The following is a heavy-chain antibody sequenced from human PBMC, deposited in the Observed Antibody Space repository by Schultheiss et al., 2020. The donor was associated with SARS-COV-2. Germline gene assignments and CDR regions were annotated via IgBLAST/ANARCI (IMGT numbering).Heavy chain of an antibody. CDR2: IWYDGSNK. J-gene: IGHJ5*02. CDR1: GFTFSSYG. Sequence: GGSLRLSCAASGFTFSSYGMHWVRQAPGKGLEWVAVIWYDGSNKYYADSVKGRFTISRDNSKNSLYLQMNSLRAEDTAVYYCARDPLSSNWFDPWGQGTLVTVSS. CDR3: ARDPLSSNWFDP. V-gene: IGHV3-33*01. D-gene: IGHD6-6*01.